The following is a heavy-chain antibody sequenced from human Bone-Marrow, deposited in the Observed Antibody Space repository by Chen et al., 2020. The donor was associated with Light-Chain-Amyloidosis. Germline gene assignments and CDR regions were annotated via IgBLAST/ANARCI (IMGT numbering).Heavy chain of an antibody. D-gene: IGHD5-12*01. CDR2: IYPDDSEA. CDR1: GYTFPNYW. J-gene: IGHJ4*02. V-gene: IGHV5-51*01. Sequence: EVQLEQSGPEVKKPGESLKISCKGSGYTFPNYWIGWMRQMPGKGLEWMGVIYPDDSEARYSPSFEGQVTISADKSITTAYLQWRSLKASDTAMYYCARRRDGYNFDYWGQGTLVTVSS. CDR3: ARRRDGYNFDY.